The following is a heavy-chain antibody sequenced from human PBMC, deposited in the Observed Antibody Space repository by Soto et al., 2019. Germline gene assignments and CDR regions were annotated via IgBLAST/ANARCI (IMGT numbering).Heavy chain of an antibody. CDR2: IYYSGST. CDR3: ARAVTRNRLFDY. CDR1: GGSISSYY. J-gene: IGHJ4*02. V-gene: IGHV4-59*01. Sequence: QVQLQESGPGLVKPSETLSLTCIVSGGSISSYYWSWIRQPPGKGLEWIGYIYYSGSTNYNPSLKSRVTISVDTSKNQFSLKLSSVTAADTAVYYCARAVTRNRLFDYWGQGTLVTVSS. D-gene: IGHD4-4*01.